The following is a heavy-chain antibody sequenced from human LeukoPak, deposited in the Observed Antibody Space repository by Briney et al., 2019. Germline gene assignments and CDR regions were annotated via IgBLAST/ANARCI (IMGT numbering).Heavy chain of an antibody. V-gene: IGHV3-66*01. D-gene: IGHD4-11*01. CDR2: IYSGGST. CDR1: GFTVSSNH. J-gene: IGHJ4*02. CDR3: ARVYMNYFDY. Sequence: QPGGSLRLSCAASGFTVSSNHMTWVRQAPGKGLEWVSIIYSGGSTYYADSVKGRFTLSRDNSKNTVHLQMNSLRAEDTAVYYCARVYMNYFDYWGQGTLVTVSS.